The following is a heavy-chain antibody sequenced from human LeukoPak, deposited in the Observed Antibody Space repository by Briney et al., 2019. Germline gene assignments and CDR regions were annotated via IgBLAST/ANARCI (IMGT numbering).Heavy chain of an antibody. CDR2: IYYIGRT. CDR3: ASCHYYDSSDWFDP. CDR1: GGSISSSIYY. V-gene: IGHV4-39*01. Sequence: PSETLSLTCTVSGGSISSSIYYWGWIPQPPGKGLEWLGSIYYIGRTYYNPSLKSPVTISLCTSKKQFSLKLSSVTAADKAVYYCASCHYYDSSDWFDPWGQGTLVTVSS. J-gene: IGHJ5*02. D-gene: IGHD3-22*01.